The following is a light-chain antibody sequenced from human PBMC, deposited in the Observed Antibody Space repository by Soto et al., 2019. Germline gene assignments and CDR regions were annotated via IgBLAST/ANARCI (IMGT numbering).Light chain of an antibody. CDR3: CSYTDTSGRV. CDR1: SSDVGGYDS. Sequence: QSALTQPASVSASPGQSITISCIGTSSDVGGYDSVSWYQQHPGRAPKVIIYEVYYRPSGVSDRFSGSKSGNTASLTISAVQPEHEADYFCCSYTDTSGRVFGGGTKLTVL. CDR2: EVY. V-gene: IGLV2-14*01. J-gene: IGLJ3*02.